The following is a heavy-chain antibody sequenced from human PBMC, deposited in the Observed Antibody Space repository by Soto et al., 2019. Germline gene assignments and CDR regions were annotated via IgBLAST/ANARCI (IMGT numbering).Heavy chain of an antibody. CDR1: GYTLNDLS. V-gene: IGHV1-24*01. J-gene: IGHJ4*02. Sequence: ASVKVSCKVSGYTLNDLSIHWVRQAPGKGLEWMGGLDPEDGETIYAQKFQGRVTMTEDTSASTAYMELSSLRSEDTAVYYCARSVVVPVAPDYWGQGTLVTVSS. CDR2: LDPEDGET. D-gene: IGHD2-2*01. CDR3: ARSVVVPVAPDY.